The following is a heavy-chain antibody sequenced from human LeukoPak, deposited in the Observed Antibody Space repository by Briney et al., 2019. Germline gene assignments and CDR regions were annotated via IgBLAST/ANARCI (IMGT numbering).Heavy chain of an antibody. CDR1: GFTFSNYW. CDR2: IKQDGSEE. V-gene: IGHV3-7*01. D-gene: IGHD6-13*01. J-gene: IGHJ4*02. Sequence: PGGSLRLSCAASGFTFSNYWMSWVRQAPGKGLEWVANIKQDGSEEYYVDSVKGRFTISRDNAKNSLYPQMSSLRAEDTAVYYCARVDDGSSWQFDYWGQGTLVTVSS. CDR3: ARVDDGSSWQFDY.